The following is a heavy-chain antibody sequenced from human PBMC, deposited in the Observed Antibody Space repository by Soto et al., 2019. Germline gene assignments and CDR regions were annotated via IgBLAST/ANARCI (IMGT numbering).Heavy chain of an antibody. CDR1: GDSINSSSYF. J-gene: IGHJ5*02. V-gene: IGHV4-39*01. CDR2: IYYSGST. D-gene: IGHD6-19*01. CDR3: ARHYSSGSRNWFDP. Sequence: WETLSLTCSVSGDSINSSSYFWGWVRQPPGKGLEWIGSIYYSGSTYYNPSLRSRVTISVDTSKNQFSLKLSSVTAADTAVFYCARHYSSGSRNWFDPWGQGTLVTVSS.